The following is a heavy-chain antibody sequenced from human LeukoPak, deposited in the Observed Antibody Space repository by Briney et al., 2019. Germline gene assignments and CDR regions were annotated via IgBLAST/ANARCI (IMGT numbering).Heavy chain of an antibody. Sequence: SETLSLTCTVPGDSISSYYWSWIRQPPGKGLEWIGYIYTSGGTNYIPSLKGRVTISIDTSKNQFSLKLSSVTAADSAVYYCARLTRLSTSPDRYYLDYWGQGTLVTVSS. CDR1: GDSISSYY. CDR2: IYTSGGT. J-gene: IGHJ4*02. CDR3: ARLTRLSTSPDRYYLDY. V-gene: IGHV4-4*09. D-gene: IGHD6-6*01.